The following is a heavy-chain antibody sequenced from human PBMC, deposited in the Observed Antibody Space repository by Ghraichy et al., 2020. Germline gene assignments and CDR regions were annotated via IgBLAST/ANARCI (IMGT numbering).Heavy chain of an antibody. D-gene: IGHD3-22*01. CDR2: VYWDDND. J-gene: IGHJ4*02. CDR3: AHFQYYFDSTSYQPDY. Sequence: SGPTLVKPTQTLTLTCTVSGFALTTTGRGVGWIRQPPGKAPEWLALVYWDDNDRYNPSLKNRLTITKVDSENQVVLTVTTMDRVDTATYYCAHFQYYFDSTSYQPDYWGQGILVTVSS. CDR1: GFALTTTGRG. V-gene: IGHV2-5*02.